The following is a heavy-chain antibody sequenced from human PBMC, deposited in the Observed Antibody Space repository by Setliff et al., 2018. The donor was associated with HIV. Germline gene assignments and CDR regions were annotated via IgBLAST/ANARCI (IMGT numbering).Heavy chain of an antibody. CDR3: AREAEQGERSSSWYFDY. CDR1: GDTFTSYY. J-gene: IGHJ4*02. V-gene: IGHV1-46*01. CDR2: ISPSGAST. D-gene: IGHD6-6*01. Sequence: ASVKVSCKAPGDTFTSYYMHWVRRAPGQGLEWMGMISPSGASTKYAQRLQGRVTLTRDTSSSTVYVELSSLRSDDTAVYYCAREAEQGERSSSWYFDYWGQGTLVTVSS.